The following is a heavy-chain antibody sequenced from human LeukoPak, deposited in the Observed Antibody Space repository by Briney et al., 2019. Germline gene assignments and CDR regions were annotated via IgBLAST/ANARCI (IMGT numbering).Heavy chain of an antibody. V-gene: IGHV3-21*01. J-gene: IGHJ4*02. Sequence: GRSLRLSCAASGFTFSSYGMHWVRQAPGKGLEWVSSITSSGSHKYFADSLKGRITISRDNVNKLFYLQMSSLRVEDTAFYYCAKGAGGSYGAYYFDSWGQGILVTVSS. CDR1: GFTFSSYG. D-gene: IGHD1-26*01. CDR2: ITSSGSHK. CDR3: AKGAGGSYGAYYFDS.